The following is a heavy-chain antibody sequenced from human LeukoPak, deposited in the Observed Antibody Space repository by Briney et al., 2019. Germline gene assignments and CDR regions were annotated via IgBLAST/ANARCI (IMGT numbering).Heavy chain of an antibody. Sequence: PSETLSLTCTVSGGSISCGDYYWSWIRQPPGEGLEWIGYISKSGSTYYNPSLKTRVTISIDRSRNQFSLKLSSVTAADTAMYYCARDDSDYYYFGLDVWGQGATVTVSS. CDR1: GGSISCGDYY. CDR2: ISKSGST. J-gene: IGHJ6*02. V-gene: IGHV4-30-4*01. CDR3: ARDDSDYYYFGLDV.